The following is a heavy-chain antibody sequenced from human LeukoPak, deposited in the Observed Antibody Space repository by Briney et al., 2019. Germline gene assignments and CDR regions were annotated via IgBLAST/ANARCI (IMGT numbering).Heavy chain of an antibody. CDR1: GYSFTSYW. CDR3: ASQRIVVVPAAKGPYYYYMDV. CDR2: IYPGDSDT. V-gene: IGHV5-51*01. J-gene: IGHJ6*03. D-gene: IGHD2-2*01. Sequence: AGESLKISCKGSGYSFTSYWIGWVRQMPGKGLEWMGIIYPGDSDTRYSPSFQGQVTISADKSISTAYLQWSSLKASDTAMYYCASQRIVVVPAAKGPYYYYMDVWGKGTTVTVSS.